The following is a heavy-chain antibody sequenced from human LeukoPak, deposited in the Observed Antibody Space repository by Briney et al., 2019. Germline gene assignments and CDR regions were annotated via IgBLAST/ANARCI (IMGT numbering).Heavy chain of an antibody. Sequence: GESLKISCKGSGYSFTSYWIGWVRQMPGKGLEWMGIIYPGDSDTRYSPSFQGQVTISADKSFSTAYLQWSSLKASDTAMYYCARHPYCSGGSCYVSDYWGQGTLVTVSS. D-gene: IGHD2-15*01. CDR2: IYPGDSDT. CDR3: ARHPYCSGGSCYVSDY. CDR1: GYSFTSYW. V-gene: IGHV5-51*01. J-gene: IGHJ4*02.